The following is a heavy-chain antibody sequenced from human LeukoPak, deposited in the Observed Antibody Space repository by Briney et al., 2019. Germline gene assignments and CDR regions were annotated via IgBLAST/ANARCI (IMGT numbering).Heavy chain of an antibody. D-gene: IGHD5-18*01. CDR3: AKDQLWVDFDY. CDR1: GFTFSSYS. Sequence: PGGSLRLSCTASGFTFSSYSLNWVRQAPGKGLEWVSSVSTGSNYIYYADSVKGRFTISRDNSKNTLYLQMNSLRAEDTAVYYCAKDQLWVDFDYWGQGTLVTVSS. CDR2: VSTGSNYI. J-gene: IGHJ4*02. V-gene: IGHV3-21*01.